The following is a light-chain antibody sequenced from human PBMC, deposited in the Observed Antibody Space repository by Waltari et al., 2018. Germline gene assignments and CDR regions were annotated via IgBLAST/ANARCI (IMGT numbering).Light chain of an antibody. CDR2: HAS. CDR1: QSVGRF. Sequence: EIVLTQSPSTLSLSPGERATLPCRASQSVGRFLAWYQQKPGQAPRLLIYHASIRATGIPDRFSGRGSGTDFSLTISGLEPEDFAVYYCQKYVNLPATFGQGTKVEIK. V-gene: IGKV3-20*01. J-gene: IGKJ1*01. CDR3: QKYVNLPAT.